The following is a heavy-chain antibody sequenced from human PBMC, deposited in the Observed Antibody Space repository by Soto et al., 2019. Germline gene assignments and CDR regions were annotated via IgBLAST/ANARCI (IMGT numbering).Heavy chain of an antibody. J-gene: IGHJ4*02. CDR3: ARGSPLSGYYTLDFDY. Sequence: SETLSLTCTVSGGSVSSGSYYWSWIRQPPGKGLEWIGYIYYSGSTNYNPSLKSRVTISVDTSKNQFSLKLSSVTAADTAVYYCARGSPLSGYYTLDFDYWGQGTLVTVSS. D-gene: IGHD3-3*01. CDR2: IYYSGST. CDR1: GGSVSSGSYY. V-gene: IGHV4-61*01.